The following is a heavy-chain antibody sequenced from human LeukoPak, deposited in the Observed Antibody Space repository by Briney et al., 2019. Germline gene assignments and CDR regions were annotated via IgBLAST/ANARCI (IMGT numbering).Heavy chain of an antibody. D-gene: IGHD4-17*01. V-gene: IGHV3-30-3*01. CDR2: ISYDGSNK. J-gene: IGHJ4*02. CDR3: ARAPYGRPIDY. Sequence: GGSLRLSCAASGFTFSSYAMHWVRQAPGKGLEWVAVISYDGSNKYYADSVKGRFTISRDNSKNTLYLQMNSLRAEDTAVYYCARAPYGRPIDYWGQGTLVTVSS. CDR1: GFTFSSYA.